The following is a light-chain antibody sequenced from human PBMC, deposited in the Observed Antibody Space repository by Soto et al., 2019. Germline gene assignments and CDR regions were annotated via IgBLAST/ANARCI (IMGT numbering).Light chain of an antibody. CDR2: GAS. J-gene: IGKJ1*01. V-gene: IGKV3-20*01. CDR1: QSVSTTY. CDR3: QQYGSSRWT. Sequence: EIVLTQSPGTLSLSPGERATLSCRASQSVSTTYLAWYQQKPGQAPRLLIYGASSRATGIPDRFSGSGSGTHFTLTISRLEPEDFAVYYFQQYGSSRWTFGQGTKVEIK.